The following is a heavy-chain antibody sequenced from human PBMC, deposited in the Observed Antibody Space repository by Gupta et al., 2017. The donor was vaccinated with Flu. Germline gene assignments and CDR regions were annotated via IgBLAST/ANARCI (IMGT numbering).Heavy chain of an antibody. CDR2: IYSGGST. CDR1: GFTVSSNY. Sequence: EVQLVESGGGLIQHGGSLRLSCAASGFTVSSNYMSWVRQAPGKGLEWVSVIYSGGSTYYADSVKGRFTISRDNSKNTLYLQMNRLRAEDTAVYYCARAYSSSSRYFDYWGQGTLVTVSS. CDR3: ARAYSSSSRYFDY. J-gene: IGHJ4*02. V-gene: IGHV3-53*01. D-gene: IGHD6-6*01.